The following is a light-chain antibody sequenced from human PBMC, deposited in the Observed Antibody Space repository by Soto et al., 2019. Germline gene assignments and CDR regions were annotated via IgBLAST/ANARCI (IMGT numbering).Light chain of an antibody. CDR1: SSDVGGYDY. J-gene: IGLJ1*01. V-gene: IGLV2-14*01. Sequence: QSALPQPASVSGSPGQSITISCTGTSSDVGGYDYVSWYQQYPGKVPKLIIYEVTNRPSGVSSRFSGSKSGNTASLTISGLQADDEADYYCSSYTRSSTFYVFGSGTKVTVL. CDR2: EVT. CDR3: SSYTRSSTFYV.